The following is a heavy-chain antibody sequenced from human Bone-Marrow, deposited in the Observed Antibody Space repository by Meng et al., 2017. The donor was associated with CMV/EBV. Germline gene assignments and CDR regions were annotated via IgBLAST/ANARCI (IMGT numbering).Heavy chain of an antibody. D-gene: IGHD2-15*01. V-gene: IGHV1-69*05. Sequence: SVKVSCKASGGTFSSYAISWVRQAPGQGLEWMGGIITIFGTANYAQKFQGRVTITTDESTSTAYMELSSLRPGDTAVYYCARDGGLAGYNWFDPWGQGTLVTVSS. CDR2: IITIFGTA. J-gene: IGHJ5*02. CDR3: ARDGGLAGYNWFDP. CDR1: GGTFSSYA.